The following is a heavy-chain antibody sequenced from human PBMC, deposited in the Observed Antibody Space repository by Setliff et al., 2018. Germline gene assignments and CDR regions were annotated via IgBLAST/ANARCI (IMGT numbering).Heavy chain of an antibody. CDR2: ISAYNGNT. V-gene: IGHV1-18*01. CDR1: GYRFSNYG. Sequence: ASVKVSCKASGYRFSNYGISWVRQAPGQGLEWVGWISAYNGNTKSSPRVQGRVTMTRDTSLSTAYMEVRSLRSDDTAVYYCARVLFGDLFSWFDPWGQGTLVTVSS. CDR3: ARVLFGDLFSWFDP. D-gene: IGHD3-10*02. J-gene: IGHJ5*02.